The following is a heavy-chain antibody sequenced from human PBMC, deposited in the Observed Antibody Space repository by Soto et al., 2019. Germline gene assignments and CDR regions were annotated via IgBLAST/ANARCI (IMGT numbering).Heavy chain of an antibody. D-gene: IGHD3-3*01. CDR1: GGSISSGDYR. Sequence: QVQLQESGPGLVKPSQTVSLTCTVSGGSISSGDYRWNWIRQHPGKGLEWIGYTYYSGSTYYNPSLKSRVSISVDTSKKQFYLKLSSVTAADTAVYYCARVHASTIFGRGPNYHGVDVWGPGTAVIVSS. CDR3: ARVHASTIFGRGPNYHGVDV. J-gene: IGHJ6*02. CDR2: TYYSGST. V-gene: IGHV4-31*03.